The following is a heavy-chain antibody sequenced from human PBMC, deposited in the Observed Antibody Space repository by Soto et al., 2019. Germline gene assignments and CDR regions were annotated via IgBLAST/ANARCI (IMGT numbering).Heavy chain of an antibody. CDR3: ARDKGYCSDPSSPDFAY. Sequence: QVQLVQSGAEVKKPGSSVKVSCKASGGTLSSYTFSWVRQAPGQGLEWMGRVIPNLGVTNYAKKSKGRFTIVVDTSTSTAYMELNSLRYEDTAVYYCARDKGYCSDPSSPDFAYWAREPWSPSPQ. J-gene: IGHJ4*02. CDR1: GGTLSSYT. CDR2: VIPNLGVT. D-gene: IGHD2-15*01. V-gene: IGHV1-69*08.